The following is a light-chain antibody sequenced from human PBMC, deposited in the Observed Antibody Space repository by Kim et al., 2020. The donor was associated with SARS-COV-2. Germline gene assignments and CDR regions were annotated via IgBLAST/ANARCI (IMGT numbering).Light chain of an antibody. CDR1: QSISNN. V-gene: IGKV1-39*01. Sequence: DIQMTQSPSSLSASVGDRVIITCRASQSISNNLNWYQQTPGQAPKLLIYATSKLQSGVPSRFSGSGYGTDFTLTISSLQPGDFATYSCQQSHTSPWTFGQGTKLEI. J-gene: IGKJ1*01. CDR2: ATS. CDR3: QQSHTSPWT.